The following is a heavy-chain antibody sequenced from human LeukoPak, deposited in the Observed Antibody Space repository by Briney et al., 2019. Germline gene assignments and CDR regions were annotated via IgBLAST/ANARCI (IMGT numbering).Heavy chain of an antibody. D-gene: IGHD5-18*01. CDR3: AREQRGYSYGSHFDY. CDR2: INAGNGNT. Sequence: ASVNVSCKASGYTFTSYAMHWVRQAPGQRLEWMGWINAGNGNTKYSQKFQGRVTITRDTSASTAYMELSSLRSEDTAVYYCAREQRGYSYGSHFDYWGQGTLVTVSS. V-gene: IGHV1-3*01. J-gene: IGHJ4*02. CDR1: GYTFTSYA.